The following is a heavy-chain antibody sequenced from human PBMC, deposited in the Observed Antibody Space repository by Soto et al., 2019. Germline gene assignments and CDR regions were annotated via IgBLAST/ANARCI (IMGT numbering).Heavy chain of an antibody. CDR1: GYSFANYT. Sequence: ASVKVSCKASGYSFANYTIHWVRQAPGQGLEWMGWLNPDTASTKFSPKFQGRVIITRDKSANTAFMQLTSLTSEDTAVYYCAKDRYYDSSAYYYVIFDYWGQGTLVTVSS. J-gene: IGHJ4*02. D-gene: IGHD3-22*01. CDR3: AKDRYYDSSAYYYVIFDY. V-gene: IGHV1-3*01. CDR2: LNPDTAST.